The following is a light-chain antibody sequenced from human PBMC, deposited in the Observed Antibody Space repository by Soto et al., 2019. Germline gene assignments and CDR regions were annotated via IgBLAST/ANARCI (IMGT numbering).Light chain of an antibody. CDR3: ATWDTLSGVV. Sequence: QSVLTQPPSVSAAPGQKVTISCSGSSSNIGNNYLSWYQQLPGTAPKLLIYDNDKRPSGIPDRFSGSKSGTSATLGITGLQTGDEADYYCATWDTLSGVVFGGGTK. CDR2: DND. J-gene: IGLJ2*01. V-gene: IGLV1-51*01. CDR1: SSNIGNNY.